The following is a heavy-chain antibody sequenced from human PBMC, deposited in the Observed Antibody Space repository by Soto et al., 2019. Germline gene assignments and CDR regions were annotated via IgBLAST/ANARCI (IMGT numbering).Heavy chain of an antibody. CDR2: IIPIFGTA. CDR3: ARDTRSYYYDSSRYLVDF. V-gene: IGHV1-69*13. D-gene: IGHD3-22*01. Sequence: GASVKVSCKASGGTFSSYAISWVRQAPGQGLEWMGGIIPIFGTANYAQKFQGRVTITADESTSTAYMELSSLRSEDTAVYYCARDTRSYYYDSSRYLVDFWGQGTTVPVSS. CDR1: GGTFSSYA. J-gene: IGHJ6*02.